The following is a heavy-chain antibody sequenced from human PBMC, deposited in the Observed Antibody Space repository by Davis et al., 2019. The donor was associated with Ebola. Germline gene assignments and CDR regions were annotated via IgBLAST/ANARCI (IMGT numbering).Heavy chain of an antibody. D-gene: IGHD2-2*01. CDR1: GYTFSNYG. CDR2: INAGNGNT. CDR3: ARFCSSTSCYGGYYYYGMDV. V-gene: IGHV1-3*01. J-gene: IGHJ6*02. Sequence: ASVKVSCKASGYTFSNYGISWVRQAPGQRLEWMGWINAGNGNTKYSQKFQGRVTITRDTSASTAYMELSSLRSEDTAVYYCARFCSSTSCYGGYYYYGMDVWGQGTTVTVSS.